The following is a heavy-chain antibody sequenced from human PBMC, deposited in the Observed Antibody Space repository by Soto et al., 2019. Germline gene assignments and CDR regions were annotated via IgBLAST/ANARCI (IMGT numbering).Heavy chain of an antibody. D-gene: IGHD6-13*01. J-gene: IGHJ6*02. Sequence: QVQLVQPGAEVKKPGSSVKVSCKASGGTFSSYAISWVRQAPGQGLEWMGGIIPIFGTANYAQKFQGRVTITADESTSTAYMELSSLRSEDTAVYYCARGGIAAAEASYYYGMDVWGQGTTVTVSS. CDR3: ARGGIAAAEASYYYGMDV. CDR1: GGTFSSYA. V-gene: IGHV1-69*12. CDR2: IIPIFGTA.